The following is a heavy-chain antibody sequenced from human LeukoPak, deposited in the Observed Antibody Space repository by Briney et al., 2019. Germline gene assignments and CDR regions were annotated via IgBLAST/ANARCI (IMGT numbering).Heavy chain of an antibody. V-gene: IGHV1-69*04. Sequence: GASVNVSCNASGCTFNARAISWVRQAPGQGLEWMGRVIPLLDIIHYGQKFQGRVTITADKSTTTAYIELSSLRSEDTAMYYCATDHDDGDYVGLGYWGQGTLVTVSS. J-gene: IGHJ4*02. CDR3: ATDHDDGDYVGLGY. CDR2: VIPLLDII. D-gene: IGHD4-17*01. CDR1: GCTFNARA.